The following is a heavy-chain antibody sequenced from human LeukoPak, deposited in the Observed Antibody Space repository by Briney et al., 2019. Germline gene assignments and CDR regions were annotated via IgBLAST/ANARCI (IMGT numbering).Heavy chain of an antibody. CDR3: AKSGMYYYDSSGYYIGAFDI. CDR1: GFTFSSYA. V-gene: IGHV3-23*01. CDR2: ISGSGGST. D-gene: IGHD3-22*01. J-gene: IGHJ3*02. Sequence: GGSLRLSCAASGFTFSSYAMRWVRQAPGKGLEWVSAISGSGGSTYYADSVKGRFTISRDNSKNTLYLQMNSLRAEDTAVYYCAKSGMYYYDSSGYYIGAFDIWGQGTMVTVSS.